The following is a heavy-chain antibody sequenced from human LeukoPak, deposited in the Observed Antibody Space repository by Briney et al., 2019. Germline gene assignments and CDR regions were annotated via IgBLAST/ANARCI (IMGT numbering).Heavy chain of an antibody. V-gene: IGHV3-30*18. D-gene: IGHD6-13*01. CDR2: ISYDGSNK. Sequence: GGSLRLSCAASGFTFSSYGMPWVRQAPGKGLEWVAVISYDGSNKYYADSVKGRFTISRDNSKNTLYLQMNSLRAEDTAVYYCANLPHIAAAATRDYYFDYWGQGTLVTVSS. J-gene: IGHJ4*02. CDR3: ANLPHIAAAATRDYYFDY. CDR1: GFTFSSYG.